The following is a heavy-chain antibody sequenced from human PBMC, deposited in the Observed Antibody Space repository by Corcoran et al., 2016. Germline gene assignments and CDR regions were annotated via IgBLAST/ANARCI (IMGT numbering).Heavy chain of an antibody. V-gene: IGHV2-26*01. CDR3: AREYYGRNFDY. CDR1: GFLLRNARMG. D-gene: IGHD4-17*01. CDR2: IFSNDEK. J-gene: IGHJ4*01. Sequence: QVTLKESSHVLVKPKETLTMTCTGSGFLLRNARMGGSWIRQPPGKALEWLAHIFSNDEKSSSTSLTSRLTIAKDTSKSQVVLTMNNMDPVDTATYYGAREYYGRNFDYWGHGTLVTVSS.